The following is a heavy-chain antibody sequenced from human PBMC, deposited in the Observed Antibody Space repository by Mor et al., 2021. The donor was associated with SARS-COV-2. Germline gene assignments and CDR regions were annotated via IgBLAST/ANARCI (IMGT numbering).Heavy chain of an antibody. V-gene: IGHV3-49*02. CDR2: IRSRAYGETI. J-gene: IGHJ4*02. Sequence: GWVGFIRSRAYGETIEYAASVKGRFTISRDDSKGIAYLQMNNLKTEDTAVYYCTQKAGAYWGQGTLVTVSS. D-gene: IGHD3-10*01. CDR3: TQKAGAY.